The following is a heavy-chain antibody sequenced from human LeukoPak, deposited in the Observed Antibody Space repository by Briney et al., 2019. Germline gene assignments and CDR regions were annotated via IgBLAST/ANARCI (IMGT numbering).Heavy chain of an antibody. CDR3: ARALGVYYYYYYMGV. V-gene: IGHV4-59*01. J-gene: IGHJ6*03. D-gene: IGHD3-16*01. CDR1: GGSISSYY. Sequence: PSETLSLTCTVSGGSISSYYWSWIRQPPGKGLEWIGYIYYSGSTNYNPSLKSRVTISVDTSKNQFSLKLSSVTAADTAVYYCARALGVYYYYYYMGVWGKGTTVTVSS. CDR2: IYYSGST.